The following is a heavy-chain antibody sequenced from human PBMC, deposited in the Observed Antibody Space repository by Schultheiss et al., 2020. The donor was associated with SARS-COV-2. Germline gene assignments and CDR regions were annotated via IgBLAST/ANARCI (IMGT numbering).Heavy chain of an antibody. D-gene: IGHD4-17*01. Sequence: ASVKVSCKASGYTFTGYYMHWMRQAPGQGLEWMGWINPNSAGTNYPQKFQGRVTMTRDTSINTAYMELSRLRFDDTAVYYCARDVTSVTTAKYDYWGQGTLVTVSS. V-gene: IGHV1-2*02. J-gene: IGHJ4*02. CDR3: ARDVTSVTTAKYDY. CDR2: INPNSAGT. CDR1: GYTFTGYY.